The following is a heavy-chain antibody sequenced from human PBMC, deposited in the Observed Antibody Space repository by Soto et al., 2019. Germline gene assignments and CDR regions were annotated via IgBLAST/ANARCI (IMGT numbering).Heavy chain of an antibody. CDR2: ISGSGGST. Sequence: EVQLLESGGGLVQPGGSLRLSCAASGFTFSSYAMSWVRQAPGKGLEWVSAISGSGGSTYYADSVKGRFTISRDNSKNTLYLQMYSLRAEDTAVYYCAKVKSEGPYYYYMDVWGKGTTVTVSS. CDR3: AKVKSEGPYYYYMDV. J-gene: IGHJ6*03. CDR1: GFTFSSYA. V-gene: IGHV3-23*01.